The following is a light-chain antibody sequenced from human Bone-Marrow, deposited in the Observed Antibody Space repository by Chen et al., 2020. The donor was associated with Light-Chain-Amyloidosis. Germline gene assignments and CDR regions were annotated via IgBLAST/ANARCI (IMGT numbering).Light chain of an antibody. V-gene: IGKV1-12*01. CDR2: GAS. Sequence: DIQLTQSPSSVSASVGDRVTITCRASQDIGRWLAWYQQKPGKVPNLLIYGASALEGGGPSRFSGSGSETEFTLTISSLQPEDFATYYGQQVDSFPYPVGQGTKLEIK. CDR1: QDIGRW. J-gene: IGKJ2*01. CDR3: QQVDSFPYP.